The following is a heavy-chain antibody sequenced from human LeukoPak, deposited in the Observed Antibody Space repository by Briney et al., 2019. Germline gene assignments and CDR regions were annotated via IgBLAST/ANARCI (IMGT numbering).Heavy chain of an antibody. V-gene: IGHV6-1*01. J-gene: IGHJ6*02. CDR2: TYYRSKWYN. D-gene: IGHD3-3*01. Sequence: SQTLSLTCAISGDSVSSNSAAWNWIRQSPSRGLEWPGRTYYRSKWYNDYAVSVKSRITINPDTSKNQFSLQLNSVTPEDTAVYYCARAREEVDFWSGDYGMDVWGQGTTVTVSS. CDR1: GDSVSSNSAA. CDR3: ARAREEVDFWSGDYGMDV.